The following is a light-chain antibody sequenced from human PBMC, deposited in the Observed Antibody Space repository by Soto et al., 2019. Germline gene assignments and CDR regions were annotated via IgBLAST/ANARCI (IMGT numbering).Light chain of an antibody. Sequence: AIQMTQSPSSLSASVGARVTITCRASQGIRNDLGWYQQTPGKAPKLLIYAASTLQSGVPSSFSGSGSGTDFTLAISSLQPEEFATYYCLQDYNYPRTFGQGTKVEI. CDR3: LQDYNYPRT. J-gene: IGKJ1*01. V-gene: IGKV1-6*01. CDR2: AAS. CDR1: QGIRND.